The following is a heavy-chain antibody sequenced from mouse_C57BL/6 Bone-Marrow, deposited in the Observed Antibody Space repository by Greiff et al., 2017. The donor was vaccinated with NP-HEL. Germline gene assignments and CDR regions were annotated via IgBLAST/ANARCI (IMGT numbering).Heavy chain of an antibody. CDR1: GFTFSSYG. CDR2: ISSGGSYT. Sequence: EVKVVESGGDLVKPGGSLKLSCAASGFTFSSYGMSWVRQTPDKRLEWVATISSGGSYTYYPDSVKGRFTISRDNAKNTLYLQMSSLKSEDTAMYYCARHGHWYFDVWGTGTTVTVSS. V-gene: IGHV5-6*01. D-gene: IGHD3-1*01. J-gene: IGHJ1*03. CDR3: ARHGHWYFDV.